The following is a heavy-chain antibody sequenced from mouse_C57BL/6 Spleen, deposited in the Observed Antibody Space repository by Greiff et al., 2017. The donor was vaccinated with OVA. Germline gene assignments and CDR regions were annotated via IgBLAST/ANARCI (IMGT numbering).Heavy chain of an antibody. D-gene: IGHD3-1*01. CDR3: ARGTAHYFDY. Sequence: VQLQQSGPELVKPGASVKISCKASGYAFSSSWMNWVKQRPGKGLEWIGRIYPGDGDTNYNGKLKGKATLTADKSSSTAYMQLSSLTSEDSAVYFCARGTAHYFDYWGQGTTLTVSS. V-gene: IGHV1-82*01. J-gene: IGHJ2*01. CDR2: IYPGDGDT. CDR1: GYAFSSSW.